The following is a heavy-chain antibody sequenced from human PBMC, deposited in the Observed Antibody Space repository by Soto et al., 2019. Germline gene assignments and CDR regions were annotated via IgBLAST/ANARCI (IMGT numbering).Heavy chain of an antibody. CDR1: GYTFTSYA. CDR2: INAGNGNT. CDR3: ARSIASPSPFDY. Sequence: ASVKVSCKASGYTFTSYAMHWVRQAPGQRLEWMGWINAGNGNTKYSQRFQGRVTITRDTSASTAYMELSSLRSEDTAVYYCARSIASPSPFDYWGQGTLVTVSS. D-gene: IGHD6-6*01. J-gene: IGHJ4*02. V-gene: IGHV1-3*01.